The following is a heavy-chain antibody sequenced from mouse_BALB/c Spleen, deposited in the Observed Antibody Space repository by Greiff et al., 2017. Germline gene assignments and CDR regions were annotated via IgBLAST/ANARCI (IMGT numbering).Heavy chain of an antibody. V-gene: IGHV2-9*02. CDR1: GFSLTSYG. Sequence: VQGVESGPGLVAPSQSLSITCTVSGFSLTSYGVHWVRQPPGKGLEWLGVIWAGGSTNYNSAPMSRLSISKDNSKSQVFLKMNSLQTDDTAMYYCARVNYYGSSYDWYFEVWGAGTTVTVSS. J-gene: IGHJ1*01. CDR3: ARVNYYGSSYDWYFEV. CDR2: IWAGGST. D-gene: IGHD1-1*01.